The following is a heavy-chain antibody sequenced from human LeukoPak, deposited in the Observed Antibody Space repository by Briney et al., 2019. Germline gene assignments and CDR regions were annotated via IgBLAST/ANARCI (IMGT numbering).Heavy chain of an antibody. Sequence: GESLQISCQYSGSNFTNYWIGWARQLPGKALEWMGIIYPGDSLTRYTPSFQDHVTISAHRSITTAYLQWSSLTAADTAMYYCARPLRDGSYDAFDIWGQGTRVTVSS. CDR1: GSNFTNYW. V-gene: IGHV5-51*01. CDR3: ARPLRDGSYDAFDI. J-gene: IGHJ3*02. CDR2: IYPGDSLT. D-gene: IGHD2-15*01.